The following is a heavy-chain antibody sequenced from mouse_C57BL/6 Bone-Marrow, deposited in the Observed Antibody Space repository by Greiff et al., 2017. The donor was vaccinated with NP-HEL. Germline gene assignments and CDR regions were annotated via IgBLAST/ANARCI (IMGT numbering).Heavy chain of an antibody. Sequence: EVQLVESGPELVKPGASVKISCKASGYSFTGYYMNWVKQSPEKSLEWIGEINPSTGGTTYNQKFKAQATLTVDKSSSTAYMQLKSLTSEDSAVYYCAGYYGPWFAYWGQGTLVTVSA. CDR1: GYSFTGYY. J-gene: IGHJ3*01. CDR2: INPSTGGT. D-gene: IGHD1-1*01. CDR3: AGYYGPWFAY. V-gene: IGHV1-42*01.